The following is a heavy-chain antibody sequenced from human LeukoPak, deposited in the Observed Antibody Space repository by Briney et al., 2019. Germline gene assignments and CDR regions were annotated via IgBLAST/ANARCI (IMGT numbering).Heavy chain of an antibody. CDR3: ASINVGGSRSYLVSPFDY. CDR1: GYTFTGYY. J-gene: IGHJ4*02. D-gene: IGHD3-10*01. CDR2: INPNSGGT. V-gene: IGHV1-2*06. Sequence: GASVKVSCKASGYTFTGYYMHWVRQAPGQGLEWMGRINPNSGGTNYAQKFQGRVTITRDTSISTAYMELSRLRSDDTAVYYCASINVGGSRSYLVSPFDYWGQGTLVTVSS.